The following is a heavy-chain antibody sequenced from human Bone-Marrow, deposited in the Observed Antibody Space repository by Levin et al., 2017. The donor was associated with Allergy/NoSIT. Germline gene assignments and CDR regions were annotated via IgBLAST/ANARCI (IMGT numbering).Heavy chain of an antibody. CDR1: GFTFDDYG. D-gene: IGHD2-15*01. V-gene: IGHV3-20*04. CDR3: ARGGYCSGVSCWFDP. J-gene: IGHJ5*02. Sequence: TGGSLRLSCAASGFTFDDYGMSWVRQAPGKGLEWVSGINWNGGGTGYADSVKGRFTISRDNAKNSAYLQMNSVRDEDTALYYCARGGYCSGVSCWFDPWGQGILVTVSS. CDR2: INWNGGGT.